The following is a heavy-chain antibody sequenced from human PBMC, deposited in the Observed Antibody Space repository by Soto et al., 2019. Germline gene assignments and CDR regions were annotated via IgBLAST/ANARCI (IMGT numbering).Heavy chain of an antibody. D-gene: IGHD3-22*01. CDR3: TRPRYDGSGTPFDY. CDR1: GFTFSSYW. CDR2: ISGDGSST. J-gene: IGHJ4*01. V-gene: IGHV3-74*01. Sequence: EVQLVESGGGLVQPGGSLRLSCAASGFTFSSYWMHWVRQAPGKGLVWISRISGDGSSTNYADSVKGRFFISRDNAQNTLYLQMNSLGADDTAVYYCTRPRYDGSGTPFDYWGHGPLVTVSS.